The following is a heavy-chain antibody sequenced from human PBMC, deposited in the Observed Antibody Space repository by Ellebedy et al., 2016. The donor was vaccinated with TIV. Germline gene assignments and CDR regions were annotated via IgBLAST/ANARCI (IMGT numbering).Heavy chain of an antibody. V-gene: IGHV1-2*02. Sequence: AASVKVSCKASGYTPTAYQIYWVRQAPGQGLEWMGWINSNSDDTTHTEKFQGRVTMTRDTSINTVFMELTRLRSDDTAIYYCARNGGGLDVWGQGTTVTVSS. J-gene: IGHJ6*02. CDR2: INSNSDDT. CDR1: GYTPTAYQ. CDR3: ARNGGGLDV. D-gene: IGHD2-8*01.